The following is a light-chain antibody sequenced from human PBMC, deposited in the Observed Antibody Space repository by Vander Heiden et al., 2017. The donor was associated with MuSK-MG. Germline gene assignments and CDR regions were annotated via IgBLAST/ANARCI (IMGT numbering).Light chain of an antibody. CDR3: QQSYSTPHT. Sequence: DIQMTKSPSTLSASVGDRVTITCRASQTITTHLNWYQQKPGKAPNLLIYSASSLQRGVPSRFSGSGSGTDFTLTISRLQPEDFATYYCQQSYSTPHTFGQGTILDIK. CDR1: QTITTH. V-gene: IGKV1-39*01. J-gene: IGKJ2*01. CDR2: SAS.